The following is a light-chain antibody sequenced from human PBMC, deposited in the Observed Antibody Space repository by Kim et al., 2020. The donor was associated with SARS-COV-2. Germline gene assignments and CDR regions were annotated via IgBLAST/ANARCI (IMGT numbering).Light chain of an antibody. J-gene: IGLJ2*01. Sequence: GQKSTTSCSESSSNIGNNYVSWHQQLPGTAPKLLIYDNNKRPSGIPDRFSGSKSGTSATLGITGLQTGDEADYYCGTWDSSLSAVVFGGGTQLTVL. CDR1: SSNIGNNY. CDR3: GTWDSSLSAVV. V-gene: IGLV1-51*01. CDR2: DNN.